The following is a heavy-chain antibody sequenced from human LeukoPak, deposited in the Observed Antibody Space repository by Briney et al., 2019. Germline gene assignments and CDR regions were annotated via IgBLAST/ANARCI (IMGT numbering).Heavy chain of an antibody. V-gene: IGHV3-21*01. J-gene: IGHJ5*02. CDR1: GFTFSSYS. Sequence: GGSLRLSCAASGFTFSSYSMNWVRQAPGEGLEWVSFISSTSSYSFYADSVKGRFTISRDNAKNSLYLQMDTLGADDTAIYYCAGDRNIVLVPVAPWFDPWGQGTLVTVSS. D-gene: IGHD2-2*01. CDR3: AGDRNIVLVPVAPWFDP. CDR2: ISSTSSYS.